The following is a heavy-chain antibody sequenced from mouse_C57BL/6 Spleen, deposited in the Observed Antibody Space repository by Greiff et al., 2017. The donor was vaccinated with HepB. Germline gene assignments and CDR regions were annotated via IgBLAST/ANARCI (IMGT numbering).Heavy chain of an antibody. CDR3: ARVVATRYFDV. Sequence: QVQLQQSGAELVMPGASVKLSCKASGYTFTSYWMHWVKQRPGQGLEWIGEIDPSDSYTNYNQKFKGKSTLTVDKSSSTAYMQLSSLTSEDSAVYYCARVVATRYFDVWGTGTTVTVSS. CDR1: GYTFTSYW. J-gene: IGHJ1*03. V-gene: IGHV1-69*01. CDR2: IDPSDSYT. D-gene: IGHD1-1*01.